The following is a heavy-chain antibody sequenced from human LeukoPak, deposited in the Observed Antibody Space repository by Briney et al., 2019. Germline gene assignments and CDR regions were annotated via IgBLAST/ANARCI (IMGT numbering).Heavy chain of an antibody. D-gene: IGHD5-12*01. V-gene: IGHV3-23*01. CDR3: AKDRPSPGFNLFDP. CDR1: GFSFSSYA. Sequence: GGSLRLSCAASGFSFSSYAMNWVRQAPGQGLEWVPGISGRGDGTYYADSVRGRFTISRENSKNTLYLQMNRLRAVDTAVYYCAKDRPSPGFNLFDPWGEGTVVTVPS. CDR2: ISGRGDGT. J-gene: IGHJ5*02.